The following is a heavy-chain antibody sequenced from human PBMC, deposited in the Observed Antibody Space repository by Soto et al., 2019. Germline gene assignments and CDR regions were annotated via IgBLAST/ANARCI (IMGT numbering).Heavy chain of an antibody. J-gene: IGHJ4*02. Sequence: QITLKESGPTLVKPTQTLTLTCTVSGFSLNTYGVGVGWIRQPPGKALEWLALIYWDDDKRYSPSLKSRLTITKDTSKTQVVLTMTNMDPVDTVTYSCARALGSWGAYYFDYWGQGTLVTVSS. V-gene: IGHV2-5*02. CDR2: IYWDDDK. D-gene: IGHD3-16*01. CDR1: GFSLNTYGVG. CDR3: ARALGSWGAYYFDY.